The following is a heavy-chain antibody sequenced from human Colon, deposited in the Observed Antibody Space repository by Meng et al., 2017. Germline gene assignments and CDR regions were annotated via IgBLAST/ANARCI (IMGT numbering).Heavy chain of an antibody. CDR1: GFTFSSYA. J-gene: IGHJ4*02. CDR3: ASERTPLAAAGTELDY. CDR2: ISYDGSNK. Sequence: GGSLRLSCAASGFTFSSYAMHWVRQAPGKGLEWVAVISYDGSNKYYADSVKGRFTISRDNSKNTLYLQMNSLRAEDTAVYYCASERTPLAAAGTELDYWGQGTLVTVPS. D-gene: IGHD6-13*01. V-gene: IGHV3-30*04.